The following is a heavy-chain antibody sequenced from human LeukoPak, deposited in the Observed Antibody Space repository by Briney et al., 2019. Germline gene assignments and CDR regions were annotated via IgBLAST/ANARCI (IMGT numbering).Heavy chain of an antibody. V-gene: IGHV1-69*04. CDR2: IIPILGIA. J-gene: IGHJ5*02. CDR1: GGTFSSYA. Sequence: SVKVSCKASGGTFSSYAISWVRQAPGQGLEWMGRIIPILGIANYAQKFQGGVTITADKSTSTAYVELSSLRSEDTAVYYCARGRRDSSSCWFDPWGQGTLVTVSS. CDR3: ARGRRDSSSCWFDP. D-gene: IGHD6-13*01.